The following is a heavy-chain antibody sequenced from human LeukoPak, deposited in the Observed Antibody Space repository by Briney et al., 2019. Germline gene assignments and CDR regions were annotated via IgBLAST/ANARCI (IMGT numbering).Heavy chain of an antibody. CDR2: IYYSGST. CDR3: AAVLAGTGYFQH. Sequence: SETLSLTCIVSGGSISSYYWSWIRQPPGKGLEWIGYIYYSGSTNYNPSLKSRVIISVDTSKNQFSLKLSSVTAADTAVYYCAAVLAGTGYFQHWGQGTLVTVSS. CDR1: GGSISSYY. V-gene: IGHV4-59*01. D-gene: IGHD6-13*01. J-gene: IGHJ1*01.